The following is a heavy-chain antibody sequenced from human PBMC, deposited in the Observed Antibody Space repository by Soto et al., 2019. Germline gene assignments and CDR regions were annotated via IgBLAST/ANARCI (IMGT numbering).Heavy chain of an antibody. CDR2: INPKSRGT. V-gene: IGHV1-2*02. CDR1: GYTFTDCF. CDR3: ARVNLKAGNWFDP. D-gene: IGHD3-22*01. Sequence: QVQLVQSGPAVKKPGASVKVSCKASGYTFTDCFIHWVRKVSGQGFEWMGWINPKSRGTNYAQKFEGRVTMTRDTSNSRAYTELRDLRSDDTAVDYCARVNLKAGNWFDPWGQGTLVTDAS. J-gene: IGHJ5*02.